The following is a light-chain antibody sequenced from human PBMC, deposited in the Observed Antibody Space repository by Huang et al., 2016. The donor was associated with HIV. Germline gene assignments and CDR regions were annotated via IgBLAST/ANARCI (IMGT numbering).Light chain of an antibody. CDR1: QSVNSV. CDR3: QQYNDWPPLT. CDR2: GAS. J-gene: IGKJ4*01. Sequence: EIEMTQSPAILSVSPGERATLSCRASQSVNSVLAWYLQKPGQAPRLLIYGASTRAIGIPAKFNGTGSGTEFSLSISNLQSDDFGVYYCQQYNDWPPLTFGGGTKVEI. V-gene: IGKV3-15*01.